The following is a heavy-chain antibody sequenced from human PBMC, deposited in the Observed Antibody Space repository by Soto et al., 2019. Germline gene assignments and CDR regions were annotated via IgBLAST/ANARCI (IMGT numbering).Heavy chain of an antibody. D-gene: IGHD3-22*01. CDR1: GGSFSGHS. CDR2: INHSGRV. CDR3: STRAYDTNGYYRFDP. V-gene: IGHV4-34*01. J-gene: IGHJ5*01. Sequence: QVQLQQWGAGLLKPSETLSLTCAVYGGSFSGHSWTWIRQSPGKGLEWIGDINHSGRVNYSPSLKSRVTISLDTPKYQFSLTLSAVTAADTAMYYCSTRAYDTNGYYRFDPWGQGTMVTVSS.